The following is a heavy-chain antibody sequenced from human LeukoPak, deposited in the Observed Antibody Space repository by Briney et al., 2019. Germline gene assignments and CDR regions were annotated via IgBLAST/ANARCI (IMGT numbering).Heavy chain of an antibody. J-gene: IGHJ4*02. V-gene: IGHV3-21*01. CDR3: ARDDKYGFDY. CDR2: ISSSSYI. CDR1: GFTFSSYS. Sequence: GGSLRLSCSASGFTFSSYSMNWVRQAPGKGLEWVSSISSSSYIYYADSVKGRFTISRDNAKNSLDLQMNSLRDEDTAVYYCARDDKYGFDYWGQGTLVTVSS. D-gene: IGHD2/OR15-2a*01.